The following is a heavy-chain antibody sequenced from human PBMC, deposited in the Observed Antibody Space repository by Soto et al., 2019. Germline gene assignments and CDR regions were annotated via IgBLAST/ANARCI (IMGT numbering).Heavy chain of an antibody. CDR2: INPNSGGT. J-gene: IGHJ6*02. V-gene: IGHV1-2*02. CDR3: ARDLGIAVADYYYYGMDV. CDR1: GYTFTGYY. Sequence: ASVKVSCKASGYTFTGYYMHWVRQAPGQGLEWMGWINPNSGGTNYAQKFQGRVTMTRDTSISTAYMELSRLRSDDTAVYYCARDLGIAVADYYYYGMDVWGQGTTVTVYS. D-gene: IGHD6-19*01.